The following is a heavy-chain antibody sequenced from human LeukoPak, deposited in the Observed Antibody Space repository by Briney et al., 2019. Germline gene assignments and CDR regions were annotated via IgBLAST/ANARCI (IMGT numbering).Heavy chain of an antibody. CDR3: ARAVNDAFDT. V-gene: IGHV1-69*13. J-gene: IGHJ3*02. CDR2: IIPIFGTA. CDR1: GGTFSSYA. D-gene: IGHD4-17*01. Sequence: SVNVSCTASGGTFSSYAISWVRQAPGQGLERMGGIIPIFGTANYAQKFQGRVTITADESTSTAYMGLSSLRSEDTAVYYCARAVNDAFDTWGQGTMVTVSS.